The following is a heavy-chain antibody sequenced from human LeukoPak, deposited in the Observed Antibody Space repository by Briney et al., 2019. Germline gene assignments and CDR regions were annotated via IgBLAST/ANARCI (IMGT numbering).Heavy chain of an antibody. CDR3: AKSIRDTVVTRALDY. D-gene: IGHD4-23*01. J-gene: IGHJ4*02. CDR2: ISGSGAST. V-gene: IGHV3-23*01. Sequence: GGSLRLSCAASGFTFSSYAMSWVRLAPGKGLYWVSAISGSGASTYYADSVKGRFTISRDNSKNTLYLQMNSLRAEDTAVYYCAKSIRDTVVTRALDYWGQGTLVTVSS. CDR1: GFTFSSYA.